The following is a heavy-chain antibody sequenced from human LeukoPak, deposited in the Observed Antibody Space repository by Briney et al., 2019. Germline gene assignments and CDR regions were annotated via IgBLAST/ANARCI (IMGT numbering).Heavy chain of an antibody. CDR3: ARVLGYYYDSRGHDY. J-gene: IGHJ4*02. CDR1: GFIFSSYN. V-gene: IGHV3-21*01. CDR2: ISTSGSYI. D-gene: IGHD3-22*01. Sequence: GGSLRLSCAASGFIFSSYNMNWVRQAPGKGLEWVSSISTSGSYIYYADSVKGRFTISRDNAKNSLYLQMNSLRGEDTAVYYCARVLGYYYDSRGHDYWGQRGLVGVSS.